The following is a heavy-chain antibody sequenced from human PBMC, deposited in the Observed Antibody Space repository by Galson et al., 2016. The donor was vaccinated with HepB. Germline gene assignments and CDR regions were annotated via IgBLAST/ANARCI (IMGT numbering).Heavy chain of an antibody. J-gene: IGHJ4*02. V-gene: IGHV1-46*02. CDR1: GFTFNDFY. CDR3: AREWDHIIRCLDF. CDR2: IYPTGSIT. D-gene: IGHD1-26*01. Sequence: SVKVSCKASGFTFNDFYVHWVRQAPGQGLEWMGLIYPTGSITNFAQKFQGRVTLTRDASTRTVYMELSSLRSEDTAVYYCAREWDHIIRCLDFWGQGTPITVSS.